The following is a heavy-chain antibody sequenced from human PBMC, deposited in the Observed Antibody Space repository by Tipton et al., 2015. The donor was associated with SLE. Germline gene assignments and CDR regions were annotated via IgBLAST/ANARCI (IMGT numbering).Heavy chain of an antibody. CDR1: GYTFTSYY. CDR2: INPSGGTA. D-gene: IGHD5-18*01. V-gene: IGHV1-46*01. Sequence: QSGAEVKKPGASVKVSCEASGYTFTSYYMHWVRQAPGQGLEWMGRINPSGGTATYAQKFQGRLTMTRDTSTNTVYMDLSSLRSEDTALYYCARDTATVPLEYWGQGTLVTVSS. CDR3: ARDTATVPLEY. J-gene: IGHJ4*02.